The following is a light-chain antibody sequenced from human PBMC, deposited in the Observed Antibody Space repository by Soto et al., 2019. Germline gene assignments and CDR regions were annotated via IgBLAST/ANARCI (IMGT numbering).Light chain of an antibody. V-gene: IGKV1-33*01. Sequence: DIQMTQSPSSLSASIGDRVTITCQASQDISDFLNWYHERPGKAPQLLIYDASKLETGVPSRFSGSGSGTDFTFTISSLLPEDVATYYCQQYDGLPLTFGGGTKVDI. CDR2: DAS. CDR3: QQYDGLPLT. CDR1: QDISDF. J-gene: IGKJ4*01.